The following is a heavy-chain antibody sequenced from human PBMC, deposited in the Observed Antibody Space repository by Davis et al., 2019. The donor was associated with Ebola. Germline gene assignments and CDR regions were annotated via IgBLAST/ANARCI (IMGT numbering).Heavy chain of an antibody. D-gene: IGHD6-19*01. CDR1: GFTVSSNY. Sequence: GESLKISCAASGFTVSSNYMSWVRQAPGKGLEWVSVIYSGGSTYYADSVKGRFTISRDNSKNTLDLQMNSLRPEDTAVYYCAKDGDSSGWLYYYYGMDVWGKGTTVTVSS. V-gene: IGHV3-53*05. CDR2: IYSGGST. J-gene: IGHJ6*04. CDR3: AKDGDSSGWLYYYYGMDV.